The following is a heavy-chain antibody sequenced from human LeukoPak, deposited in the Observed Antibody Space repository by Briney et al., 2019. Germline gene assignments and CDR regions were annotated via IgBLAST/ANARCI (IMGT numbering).Heavy chain of an antibody. CDR1: GFSFSNYA. CDR3: ARVGSMGDFDY. CDR2: ISGSGDNT. D-gene: IGHD2/OR15-2a*01. Sequence: TGGSLRLSCAASGFSFSNYAMSWVRQAPGRGLEWVSGISGSGDNTYYADSVKGRFTVSRDNFKNTLYVQMKSLRAEDTAVYYCARVGSMGDFDYWGQGTLVTVSS. V-gene: IGHV3-23*01. J-gene: IGHJ4*02.